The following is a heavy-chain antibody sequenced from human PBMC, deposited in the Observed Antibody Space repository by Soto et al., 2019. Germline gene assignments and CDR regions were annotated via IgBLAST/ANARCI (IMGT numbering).Heavy chain of an antibody. D-gene: IGHD1-1*01. CDR1: GGSISSYYW. CDR3: ARLLKGGTSDWNQIDL. J-gene: IGHJ5*02. Sequence: TLSLTCTVSGGSISSYYWSWIRRPPGKALEWLALTDDNDHKYYNSSLRTRLTLSKDTSKNHVVLTMTNMDPVDTGMYFCARLLKGGTSDWNQIDLWGQGTLVTVSS. V-gene: IGHV2-70*18. CDR2: TDDNDHK.